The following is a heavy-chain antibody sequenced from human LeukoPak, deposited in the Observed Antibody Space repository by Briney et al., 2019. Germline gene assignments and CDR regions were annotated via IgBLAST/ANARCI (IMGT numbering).Heavy chain of an antibody. CDR1: GFMFSNYF. D-gene: IGHD2-8*01. Sequence: GGSLRLSCAASGFMFSNYFMSWIRQAPGKELEWISYISSNSKYTKYADSVKGRFTISRDNAKKSLYLQMNSLRAEDTAVYYCARDNGNKYYFDYWGQGTLVTVSS. CDR2: ISSNSKYT. V-gene: IGHV3-11*05. CDR3: ARDNGNKYYFDY. J-gene: IGHJ4*02.